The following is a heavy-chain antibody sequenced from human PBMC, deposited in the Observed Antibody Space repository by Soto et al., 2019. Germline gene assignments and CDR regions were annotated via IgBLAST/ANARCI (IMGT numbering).Heavy chain of an antibody. V-gene: IGHV1-2*04. D-gene: IGHD5-18*01. CDR1: GYTFTGYY. CDR2: INPNSGGT. J-gene: IGHJ6*02. CDR3: ARRGGYSYGPNYYYYGMDV. Sequence: ASVKVSCKASGYTFTGYYMHWVRQAPGQGLEWMGWINPNSGGTNYAQKFQGWVTMTRDTSISTAYMELSRLRSDDTAVYHCARRGGYSYGPNYYYYGMDVWAQGTTVTVSS.